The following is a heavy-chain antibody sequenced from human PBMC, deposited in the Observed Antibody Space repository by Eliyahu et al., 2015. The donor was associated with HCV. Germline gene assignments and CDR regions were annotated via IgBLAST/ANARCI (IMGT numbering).Heavy chain of an antibody. CDR1: GFTFSSYA. J-gene: IGHJ6*03. CDR2: IYSGGSST. CDR3: AKAGPYSSGWYIRYTIGYYYYMDV. Sequence: EVQLLESGGGLVQPGGSLRLSCAASGFTFSSYAMSWVRQAPGKGLEWVSVIYSGGSSTYYADSVKGRFTISRDNSKNTLYLQMNSLRAEDTAVYYCAKAGPYSSGWYIRYTIGYYYYMDVWGKGTTVTVSS. V-gene: IGHV3-23*03. D-gene: IGHD6-19*01.